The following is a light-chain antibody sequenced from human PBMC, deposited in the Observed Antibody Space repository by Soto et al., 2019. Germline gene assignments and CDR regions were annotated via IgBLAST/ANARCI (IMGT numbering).Light chain of an antibody. J-gene: IGKJ4*01. Sequence: DNVCTQSAATLSLSPGERATLSCRASQSISNHLGWYQQKPGQAPRLLISDASNRATGIPARFSGSGSGTDFSFTISSLEPEDFAVYYCQQRSIWLLTFGGGTKVDIK. CDR3: QQRSIWLLT. V-gene: IGKV3-11*01. CDR2: DAS. CDR1: QSISNH.